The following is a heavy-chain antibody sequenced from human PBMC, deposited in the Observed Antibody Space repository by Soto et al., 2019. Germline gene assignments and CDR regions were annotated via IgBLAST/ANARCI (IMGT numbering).Heavy chain of an antibody. CDR1: GYTFTRYS. Sequence: QVQLVQSGAEVKKPGASVKVSCGASGYTFTRYSVHWVRQAPGQGLEWMGWINPNTGGTRFAPKFEGRVTLTTDPSVRTVYMEVRSLRSDDTAVFYCSVYFDDLQEASFWGQGTLVTVTS. CDR2: INPNTGGT. D-gene: IGHD2-8*01. V-gene: IGHV1-2*02. J-gene: IGHJ1*01. CDR3: SVYFDDLQEASF.